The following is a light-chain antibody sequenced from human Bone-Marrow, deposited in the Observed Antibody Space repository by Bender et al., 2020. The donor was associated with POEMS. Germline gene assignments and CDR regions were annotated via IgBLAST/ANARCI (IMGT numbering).Light chain of an antibody. CDR3: QSYDNSLGGWV. Sequence: QSVLTQPPSASGTPGQRVTISCSGSSSNIGKNFVDWYQQLPGTAPKLLIYGYNNRPSGVPDRFSGSKSGTSASLAITGLQAEDEGDYYCQSYDNSLGGWVFGGGTKLTVL. V-gene: IGLV1-40*01. J-gene: IGLJ3*02. CDR1: SSNIGKNFV. CDR2: GYN.